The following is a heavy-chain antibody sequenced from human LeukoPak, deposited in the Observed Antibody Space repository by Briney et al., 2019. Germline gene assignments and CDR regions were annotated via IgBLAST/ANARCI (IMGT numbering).Heavy chain of an antibody. CDR2: IYYSGST. Sequence: SETLSLTCTVSGGSISSYYWSWIRQPPGKGLEWIGYIYYSGSTNYNPSLKSRLTISVDTSKNRLSLKLSSVTAADTAVYYCARDQGYGSGTYYDYWGQGTLVTVSS. CDR3: ARDQGYGSGTYYDY. J-gene: IGHJ4*02. V-gene: IGHV4-59*01. CDR1: GGSISSYY. D-gene: IGHD3-10*01.